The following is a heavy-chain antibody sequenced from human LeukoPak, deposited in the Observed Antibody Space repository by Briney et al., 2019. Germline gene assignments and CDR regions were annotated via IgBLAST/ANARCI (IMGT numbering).Heavy chain of an antibody. CDR1: GFTFSTYA. J-gene: IGHJ4*02. Sequence: GGSLRLSCAASGFTFSTYAVNWVRQAPGKGLEWVSTIGGGTDYENSVKGRSTLSRDKSKNTLYLQLNGLSCEDTDVSSFATSTYCTNCICYGRYFFDFWGQGTLVTVSS. V-gene: IGHV3-23*01. D-gene: IGHD2-8*01. CDR3: ATSTYCTNCICYGRYFFDF. CDR2: IGGGT.